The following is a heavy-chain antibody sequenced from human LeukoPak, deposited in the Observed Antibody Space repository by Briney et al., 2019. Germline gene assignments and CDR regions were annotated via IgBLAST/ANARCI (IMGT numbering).Heavy chain of an antibody. V-gene: IGHV3-23*01. CDR3: AKDQYYYDSSGYPPNWYFDL. D-gene: IGHD3-22*01. J-gene: IGHJ2*01. Sequence: GGSLRLSCAASGFTFSSYAMSWVRQAPGKGLEWVSAISGSGGSTYYADSAKGRFTISRDNSKNTLYLQMNSLRAEDTAVYYCAKDQYYYDSSGYPPNWYFDLWGRGTLVTVSS. CDR1: GFTFSSYA. CDR2: ISGSGGST.